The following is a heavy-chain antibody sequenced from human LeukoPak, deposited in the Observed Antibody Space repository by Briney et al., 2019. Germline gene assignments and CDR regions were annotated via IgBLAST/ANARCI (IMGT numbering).Heavy chain of an antibody. CDR2: SCYSGST. CDR1: GGSLSSYY. CDR3: ARQGSSSFHAFDI. Sequence: SETLSLTCTVSGGSLSSYYWRWIRQPPGKGLERIGYSCYSGSTNYNPPLKRGVTISVDTSKNQFSLKLSSVTAADTAVYYCARQGSSSFHAFDIWGQGTMVTVSS. D-gene: IGHD6-13*01. J-gene: IGHJ3*02. V-gene: IGHV4-59*08.